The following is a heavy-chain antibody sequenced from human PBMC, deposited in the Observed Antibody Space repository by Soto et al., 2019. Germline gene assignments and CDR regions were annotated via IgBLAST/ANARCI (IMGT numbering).Heavy chain of an antibody. CDR1: GFTFSSYS. CDR2: ISSSSSTI. V-gene: IGHV3-48*02. J-gene: IGHJ5*02. CDR3: ASGRAALNWFDP. Sequence: EVQLVESGGGLVQPGGSLRLSCAASGFTFSSYSMNWVRQAPGKGLEWVSYISSSSSTIYYADSVKGRFTISRDNAKNSLYLQMNSLRDEDTAVYYCASGRAALNWFDPWGQGTLVTVSS.